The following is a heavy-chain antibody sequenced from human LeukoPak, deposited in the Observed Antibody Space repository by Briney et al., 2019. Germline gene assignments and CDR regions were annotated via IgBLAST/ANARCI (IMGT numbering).Heavy chain of an antibody. V-gene: IGHV3-48*03. Sequence: GGSLRLSCAASGFTFSSYEMNWVRQAPGKGLEWVSYISSSGSTIYYADSVKGRFTISRDNSKNTLYLQMNSLRAEDTAVYYCARARYGSGSYYSIYYFDYWGQGTLVTVSS. J-gene: IGHJ4*02. CDR3: ARARYGSGSYYSIYYFDY. CDR1: GFTFSSYE. D-gene: IGHD3-10*01. CDR2: ISSSGSTI.